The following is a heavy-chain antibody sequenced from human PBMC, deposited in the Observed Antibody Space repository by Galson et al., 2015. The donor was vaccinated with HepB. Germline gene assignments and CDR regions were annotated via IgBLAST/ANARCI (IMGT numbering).Heavy chain of an antibody. CDR1: GFNFHNYA. J-gene: IGHJ4*02. CDR2: ISGSVDST. Sequence: SLRLSCAASGFNFHNYAMSWVRQPPGKGLEWVSGISGSVDSTHYADSVKGRFTISKDNSNNTLYLRMNNLRADDTAIYYCAKFVDDYGDYVDSWGQGTLVTVSS. D-gene: IGHD4-17*01. CDR3: AKFVDDYGDYVDS. V-gene: IGHV3-23*01.